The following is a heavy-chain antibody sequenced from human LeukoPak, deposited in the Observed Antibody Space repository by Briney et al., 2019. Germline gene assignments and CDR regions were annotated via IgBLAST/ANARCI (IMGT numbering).Heavy chain of an antibody. CDR1: GFTFSSYS. CDR2: ISSSSSYI. CDR3: ARDAVPAASYYYYGMDV. Sequence: GGSLRLSCAASGFTFSSYSMNWVRQAPGKGLEWVSSISSSSSYIYYADSVKGRFTISRDNAKNSLYLQMNSLRAEDTAMYYCARDAVPAASYYYYGMDVWGQGTTVTVSS. J-gene: IGHJ6*02. V-gene: IGHV3-21*01. D-gene: IGHD2-2*01.